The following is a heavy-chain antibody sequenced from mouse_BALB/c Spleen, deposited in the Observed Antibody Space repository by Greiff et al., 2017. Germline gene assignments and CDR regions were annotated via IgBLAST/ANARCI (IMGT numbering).Heavy chain of an antibody. Sequence: EVQLQQSGAELVRPGALVKLSCKASGFNIKDYYMHWVKQRPEQGLEWIGWIDPENGNTIYDPKFQGKASITADTSSNTAYLQLSSLTSEDTAVYYCARDLLWRYFDYWGQGTTLTVSS. V-gene: IGHV14-1*02. CDR3: ARDLLWRYFDY. CDR2: IDPENGNT. J-gene: IGHJ2*01. CDR1: GFNIKDYY. D-gene: IGHD2-1*01.